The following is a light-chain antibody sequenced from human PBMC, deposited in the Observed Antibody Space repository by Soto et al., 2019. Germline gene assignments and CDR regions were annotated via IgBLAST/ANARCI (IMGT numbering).Light chain of an antibody. CDR3: QHYGSSTYT. V-gene: IGKV3-20*01. CDR2: GAS. CDR1: QSVSSNY. Sequence: EIVLTQSPGTLSLSPGERGTLSCRASQSVSSNYLAWYQQKPGQAPRLLIYGASSRATGIPDRFSGSGSGTDFTLTISRLEPEDFAVYYCQHYGSSTYTLGQGTKLEIK. J-gene: IGKJ2*01.